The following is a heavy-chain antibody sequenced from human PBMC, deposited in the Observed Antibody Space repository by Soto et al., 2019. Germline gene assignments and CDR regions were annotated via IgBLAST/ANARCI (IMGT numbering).Heavy chain of an antibody. Sequence: ASVKVSCKASGYTFIDYFIQWVRQAPGQGLEWMGWINPSSGETSYAQKFQGRVTMTRDTSSSTAYMDLTTLRSADTAGYYCVRGLQWRDLDFWGQGTPVTVSS. CDR1: GYTFIDYF. CDR3: VRGLQWRDLDF. CDR2: INPSSGET. V-gene: IGHV1-2*02. J-gene: IGHJ1*01. D-gene: IGHD6-19*01.